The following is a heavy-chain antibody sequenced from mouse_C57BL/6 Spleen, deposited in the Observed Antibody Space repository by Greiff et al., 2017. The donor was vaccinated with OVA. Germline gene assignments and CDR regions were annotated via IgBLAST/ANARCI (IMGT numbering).Heavy chain of an antibody. CDR1: GYAFSSSW. V-gene: IGHV1-82*01. CDR2: IYPGDGDT. D-gene: IGHD1-1*01. Sequence: QVQLQQSGPELVKPGASVKISCKASGYAFSSSWMNWVKQRPGKGLEWIGRIYPGDGDTNYNGKFKGKATLTADKSSSTAYMQLSSLTSEDSAVYFCARDHYYGSTYARDYWGQGTSVTVSS. CDR3: ARDHYYGSTYARDY. J-gene: IGHJ4*01.